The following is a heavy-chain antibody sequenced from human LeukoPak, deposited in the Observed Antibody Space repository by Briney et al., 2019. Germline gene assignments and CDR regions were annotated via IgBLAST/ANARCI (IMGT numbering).Heavy chain of an antibody. Sequence: GGSLRLSCAASGFIFSSYSMSWVRQAPGKGLEWVSYISTSSSTIYYADSVKGRFTISRDNAKNSLFLQMNSLRAEDTAMYYCARDRGHYFDYWGQGTLVTVSS. CDR1: GFIFSSYS. CDR2: ISTSSSTI. V-gene: IGHV3-48*01. J-gene: IGHJ4*02. CDR3: ARDRGHYFDY.